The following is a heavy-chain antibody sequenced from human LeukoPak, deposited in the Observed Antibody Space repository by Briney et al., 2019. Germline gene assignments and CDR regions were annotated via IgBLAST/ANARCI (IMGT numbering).Heavy chain of an antibody. D-gene: IGHD3-9*01. Sequence: GASVKVSCKASGYTFTGYYMHWVRQAPGQGLEWMGRINPNSGGTNYAQKFQGRVTMTRDTSISTAYMELSRLRSDDTAVYYCARIGGDYDILTGYPTLTDAFDIWGQGTMVTVYS. CDR2: INPNSGGT. V-gene: IGHV1-2*06. CDR3: ARIGGDYDILTGYPTLTDAFDI. CDR1: GYTFTGYY. J-gene: IGHJ3*02.